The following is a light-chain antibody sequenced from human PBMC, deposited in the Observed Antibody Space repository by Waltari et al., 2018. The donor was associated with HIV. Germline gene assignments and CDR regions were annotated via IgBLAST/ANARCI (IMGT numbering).Light chain of an antibody. CDR3: CSYADDYTWV. CDR1: SSAVGAYNY. CDR2: DVN. J-gene: IGLJ3*02. Sequence: QSALTQPRSVSGSPGQSVTISCTGTSSAVGAYNYVPWYQQHPAKAPKLMIFDVNKRPSGVPDRFSGSKSGNTASLTISGLQAEDEADYYCCSYADDYTWVFGGGTKLTVL. V-gene: IGLV2-11*01.